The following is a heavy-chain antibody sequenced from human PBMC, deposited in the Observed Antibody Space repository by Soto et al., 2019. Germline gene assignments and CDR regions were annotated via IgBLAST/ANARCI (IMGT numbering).Heavy chain of an antibody. J-gene: IGHJ4*02. Sequence: PVGSLRLSCAASGFIFKMYWMHWVRQSPGKGLVWISRIYNDGTYSDYADSVRGRFTISRDNVNDTLYLQMNNLRAEDSGLYYCTRGPRTISTGTGAYWGQGTQVTVSS. V-gene: IGHV3-74*01. D-gene: IGHD3-10*01. CDR1: GFIFKMYW. CDR2: IYNDGTYS. CDR3: TRGPRTISTGTGAY.